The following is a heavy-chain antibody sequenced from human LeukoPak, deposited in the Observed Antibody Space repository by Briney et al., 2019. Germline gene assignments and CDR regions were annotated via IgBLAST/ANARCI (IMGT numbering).Heavy chain of an antibody. CDR1: GFTFSSYW. Sequence: GGSLRLSCAASGFTFSSYWMSWVRQAPGKGLEWVASIKQDGSERYYVDSVRGRFTISRDNAKNSLYLQMNSLRAEGTAVYYCAREDVDIASTPLCDYWGQGALVTVSS. V-gene: IGHV3-7*05. J-gene: IGHJ4*02. CDR3: AREDVDIASTPLCDY. D-gene: IGHD5/OR15-5a*01. CDR2: IKQDGSER.